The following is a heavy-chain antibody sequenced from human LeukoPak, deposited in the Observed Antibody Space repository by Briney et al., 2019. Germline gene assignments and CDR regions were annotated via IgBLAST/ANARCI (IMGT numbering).Heavy chain of an antibody. CDR2: IYYSGST. Sequence: SETLSLTCTVSGGSISSYYWSWIRQPPGKGLEWIGYIYYSGSTNYNPSLKSRVTISVDTSKNQFSLKLSSVTAADTAVYYCAGSQYYYDSSGYSRMWSRCFDYWGQGTLVTVSS. J-gene: IGHJ4*02. CDR1: GGSISSYY. D-gene: IGHD3-22*01. V-gene: IGHV4-59*12. CDR3: AGSQYYYDSSGYSRMWSRCFDY.